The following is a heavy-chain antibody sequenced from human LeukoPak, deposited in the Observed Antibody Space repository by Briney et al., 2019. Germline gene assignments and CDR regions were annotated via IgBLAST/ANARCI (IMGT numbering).Heavy chain of an antibody. J-gene: IGHJ4*02. CDR1: GFTFSSYG. D-gene: IGHD1-26*01. CDR2: IPYDGSNK. CDR3: ANGVGALDY. Sequence: GGSLRLSCAASGFTFSSYGMHWVRQAPGKGLEWVAVIPYDGSNKYYADSVKGRFTISRDNSKNTLYLQMNSLRAEDTAVYYCANGVGALDYWGQGTLVTVSS. V-gene: IGHV3-30*18.